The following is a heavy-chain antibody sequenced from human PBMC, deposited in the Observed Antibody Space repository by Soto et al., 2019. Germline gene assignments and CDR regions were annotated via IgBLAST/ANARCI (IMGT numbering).Heavy chain of an antibody. CDR3: ARDSRVLLWFGELLKGYYFDY. J-gene: IGHJ4*02. CDR2: ISYDGSNK. Sequence: PGGSLRLSCAASGFTFSSYAMHWVRQAPGKGLEWVAVISYDGSNKYYADSVKGRFTISRDNSKNTLYLQMNSLRAEYTAVYYCARDSRVLLWFGELLKGYYFDYWGQGTLVTVSS. D-gene: IGHD3-10*01. V-gene: IGHV3-30-3*01. CDR1: GFTFSSYA.